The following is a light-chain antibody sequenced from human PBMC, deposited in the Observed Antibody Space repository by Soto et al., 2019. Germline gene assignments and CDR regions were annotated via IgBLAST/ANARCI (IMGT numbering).Light chain of an antibody. CDR1: QSISDS. CDR2: AAS. CDR3: QQSYTTPLFT. Sequence: DIQMTQSPSSLSASVGDRVTITCRASQSISDSLNWYQRKPGKAPRLLIYAASTLQSGVPSRFSGSGSGTDFTLTISSLQPEDFETYYCQQSYTTPLFTFGPGTKVDIK. J-gene: IGKJ3*01. V-gene: IGKV1-39*01.